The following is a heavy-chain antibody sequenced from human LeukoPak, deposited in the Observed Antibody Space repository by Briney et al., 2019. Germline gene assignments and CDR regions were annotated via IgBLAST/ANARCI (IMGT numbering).Heavy chain of an antibody. V-gene: IGHV6-1*01. CDR3: ARDTGVRGSFGWFDP. D-gene: IGHD2-15*01. CDR2: TYYRSKWDN. CDR1: GDSVSSNSAG. J-gene: IGHJ5*02. Sequence: SQTLSLTCAISGDSVSSNSAGWNWIRQSPSRGLEWLGRTYYRSKWDNDYAVSVKSRITINPDTSKNQFTLHLNSVTPEDTAVYYCARDTGVRGSFGWFDPWGQGTLVTVSS.